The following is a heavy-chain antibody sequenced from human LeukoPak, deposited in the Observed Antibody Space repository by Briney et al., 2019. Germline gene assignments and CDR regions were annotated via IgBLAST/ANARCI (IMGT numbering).Heavy chain of an antibody. CDR3: ARGDGGYYYYYMDV. J-gene: IGHJ6*03. Sequence: ASVKVSCKASGYTFTSYGINWVRQATGQGLEWMGWMNPNSGNTGYAQKFQGRVTITRNTSISTAYMELSSLRSEDTAVYYCARGDGGYYYYYMDVWGKGTTVTVSS. D-gene: IGHD2-15*01. V-gene: IGHV1-8*03. CDR2: MNPNSGNT. CDR1: GYTFTSYG.